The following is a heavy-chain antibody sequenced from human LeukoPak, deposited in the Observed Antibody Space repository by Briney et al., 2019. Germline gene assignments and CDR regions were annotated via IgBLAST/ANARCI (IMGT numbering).Heavy chain of an antibody. V-gene: IGHV4-59*08. J-gene: IGHJ4*02. CDR2: IYYSGST. CDR1: GGSISSYY. Sequence: KPSETLSLTCTVSGGSISSYYWSWIRQPPGKGLEWIGYIYYSGSTSYNPSLKSRVTISVDTSKNQFSLKLTSVTAADTAVYYCARHVWLQPFDYWGQGTLVTVSS. D-gene: IGHD3-9*01. CDR3: ARHVWLQPFDY.